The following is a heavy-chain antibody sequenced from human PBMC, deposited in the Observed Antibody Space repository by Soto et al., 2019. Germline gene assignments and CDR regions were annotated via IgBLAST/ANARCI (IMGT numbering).Heavy chain of an antibody. J-gene: IGHJ4*02. V-gene: IGHV3-11*01. Sequence: LRLSCAASGFTFSDYYMSWIRQAPGKGLEWVSYISSSGSTIYYADSVKGRFTISRDNAKNSLYLQMNSLRAEDTAVYYCASFMKGGNDYVWGSYRPRPFDYWGQGTLVTVSS. D-gene: IGHD3-16*02. CDR2: ISSSGSTI. CDR1: GFTFSDYY. CDR3: ASFMKGGNDYVWGSYRPRPFDY.